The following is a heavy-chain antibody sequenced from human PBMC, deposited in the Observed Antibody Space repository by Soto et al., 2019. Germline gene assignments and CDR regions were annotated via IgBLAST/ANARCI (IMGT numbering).Heavy chain of an antibody. CDR2: IFHSGST. CDR3: TRGDFWSGSDY. D-gene: IGHD3-3*01. V-gene: IGHV4-4*02. J-gene: IGHJ4*02. Sequence: SETLSLTCDVSGDSISNNYWWTWVRQFPGEGLQWIGEIFHSGSTNYDPPLKNRVNISVDKSNNRFSLMLRSVTAADTAVYYCTRGDFWSGSDYWGQGIQVTVSS. CDR1: GDSISNNYW.